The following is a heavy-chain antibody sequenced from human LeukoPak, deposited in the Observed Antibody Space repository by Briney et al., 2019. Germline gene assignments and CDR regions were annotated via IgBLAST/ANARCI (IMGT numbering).Heavy chain of an antibody. CDR2: INPSGGST. Sequence: ASVKVSCKASGGTFSSYAISWVRQAPGQGLEWMGIINPSGGSTSYAQKFQGRVTMTRDTSTSTVYMELSSLRSEDTAVYYCARDPRDYYYDSSGYFPPDYWGQGTLVTVSS. CDR1: GGTFSSYA. V-gene: IGHV1-46*01. J-gene: IGHJ4*02. CDR3: ARDPRDYYYDSSGYFPPDY. D-gene: IGHD3-22*01.